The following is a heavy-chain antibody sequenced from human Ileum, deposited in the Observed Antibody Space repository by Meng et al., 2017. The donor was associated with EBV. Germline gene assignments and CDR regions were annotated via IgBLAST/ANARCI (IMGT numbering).Heavy chain of an antibody. Sequence: QLPLQEPGPGLPKPSQTLSLTGAVSGVAISSGVYHWSWIRQPPGKGLEWIGCSGGTYYTPSLKSRLTISVDTSKNQFSLKLDSATAADTAVYYCAIYAVGGSGQGYWGQGTLVTVSS. J-gene: IGHJ4*02. CDR2: CSGGT. D-gene: IGHD1-26*01. CDR3: AIYAVGGSGQGY. CDR1: GVAISSGVYH. V-gene: IGHV4-30-4*01.